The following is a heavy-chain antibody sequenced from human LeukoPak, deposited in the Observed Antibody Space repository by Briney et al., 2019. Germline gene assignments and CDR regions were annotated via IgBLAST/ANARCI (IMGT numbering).Heavy chain of an antibody. J-gene: IGHJ6*03. V-gene: IGHV4-61*02. Sequence: SQTLSLTCTVSGASISSGSYYWSWIRQPAGKGLEWIGRIYTSGSTNYNPSLKSRVTISVDTSKNQFSLKLSSVTAADTAVYYCARVPGYSYGYYYYYMDVWGKGTTVTVSS. CDR3: ARVPGYSYGYYYYYMDV. D-gene: IGHD5-18*01. CDR2: IYTSGST. CDR1: GASISSGSYY.